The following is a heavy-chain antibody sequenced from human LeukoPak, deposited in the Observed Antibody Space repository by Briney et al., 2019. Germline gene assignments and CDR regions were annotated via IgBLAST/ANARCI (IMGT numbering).Heavy chain of an antibody. CDR2: IKGDESAK. V-gene: IGHV3-7*01. CDR3: AGDVGGSLDY. CDR1: GFTFSTYW. D-gene: IGHD1-26*01. Sequence: GGSLRLSCAASGFTFSTYWMAWVRQAPGKGLEWVANIKGDESAKHQADSVKGRFTISRDNAQNSVYLQMSSLRGEDTAVYYCAGDVGGSLDYWGQGTLVTVSS. J-gene: IGHJ4*02.